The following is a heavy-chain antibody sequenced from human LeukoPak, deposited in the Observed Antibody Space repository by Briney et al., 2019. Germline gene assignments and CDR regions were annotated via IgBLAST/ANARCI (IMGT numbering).Heavy chain of an antibody. CDR3: ARESFAARWD. D-gene: IGHD6-6*01. J-gene: IGHJ4*02. CDR2: IKQDGSEK. Sequence: GGSLRLPCAASGFTFSRYWMSWVRQAPGKGLEWVANIKQDGSEKDYVDSVKGRFTISRDNAKNSLYLQMNSLTAEDTAVYYCARESFAARWDWGQGTLVTVSS. CDR1: GFTFSRYW. V-gene: IGHV3-7*01.